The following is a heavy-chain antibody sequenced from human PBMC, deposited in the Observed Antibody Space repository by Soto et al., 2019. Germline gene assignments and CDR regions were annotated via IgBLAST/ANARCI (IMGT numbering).Heavy chain of an antibody. D-gene: IGHD4-17*01. J-gene: IGHJ6*02. V-gene: IGHV4-30-2*06. CDR3: ASSTVTQYYYYGMDV. CDR1: GGSISSGGYS. CDR2: IYHSGST. Sequence: PSETLSLTCAVSGGSISSGGYSWSWIRQSPGKGLEWIGYIYHSGSTYYNPSLKSRVTISVDRSKNQFSLKLSSVTAADTAVYYCASSTVTQYYYYGMDVWGQGTTVTVSS.